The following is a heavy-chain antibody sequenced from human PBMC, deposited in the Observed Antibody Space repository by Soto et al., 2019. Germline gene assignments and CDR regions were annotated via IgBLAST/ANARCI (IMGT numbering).Heavy chain of an antibody. J-gene: IGHJ6*02. CDR3: AKDVAMVRGRMDV. V-gene: IGHV3-30*18. D-gene: IGHD3-10*01. Sequence: QVPLVESGGGVVQPGRSLRLSCAASGFTFSSYGMHWVRQAPGKGLEWVAVISYDGSNKYYADSVKGRFTISRDNSKNTLYLQMNSLRAEDTAVYYCAKDVAMVRGRMDVWGQGTTVTVSS. CDR2: ISYDGSNK. CDR1: GFTFSSYG.